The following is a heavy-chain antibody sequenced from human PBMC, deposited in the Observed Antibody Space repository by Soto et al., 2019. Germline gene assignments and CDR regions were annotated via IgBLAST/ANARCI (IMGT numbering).Heavy chain of an antibody. D-gene: IGHD5-12*01. CDR3: ARAYRWLDY. J-gene: IGHJ4*02. CDR1: GGSISSYY. Sequence: SETLSLTCTVSGGSISSYYWSWIRQPPGKGLEWIGYIYYSGSTNYNPSLKSRVTISVDTSKNKFSLKLSSVTAADTAVYHCARAYRWLDYWGQGTLVTVSS. CDR2: IYYSGST. V-gene: IGHV4-59*01.